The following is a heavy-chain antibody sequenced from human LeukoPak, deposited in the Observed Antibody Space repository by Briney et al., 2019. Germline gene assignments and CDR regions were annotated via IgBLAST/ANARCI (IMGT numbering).Heavy chain of an antibody. J-gene: IGHJ4*02. CDR2: INHSGST. CDR1: GGSFSGYY. CDR3: ARKVTTNYYFDY. V-gene: IGHV4-34*01. Sequence: PSETLSLTCAVYGGSFSGYYWSWIRQPPGKGLEWIGEINHSGSTNYNPSLKSRVTISVDTSKNQFSLKLSSVTAADTAVYYCARKVTTNYYFDYWGQGPLVTVSS. D-gene: IGHD4-17*01.